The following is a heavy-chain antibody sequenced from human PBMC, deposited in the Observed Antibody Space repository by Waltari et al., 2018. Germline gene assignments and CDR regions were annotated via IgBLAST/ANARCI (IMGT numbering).Heavy chain of an antibody. CDR2: IYYSGST. J-gene: IGHJ3*02. V-gene: IGHV4-59*11. CDR3: ARVDLIWLRGNAFDI. CDR1: GGSISSHY. D-gene: IGHD5-18*01. Sequence: QVQLQESGPGLVKPSETLSLTCTVSGGSISSHYWSWIRQPPGKGLEWIGYIYYSGSTNYNPSLKSRVTISVDTSKNQFSLKLSSVTAADTAVYYCARVDLIWLRGNAFDIWGQGTMVTVSS.